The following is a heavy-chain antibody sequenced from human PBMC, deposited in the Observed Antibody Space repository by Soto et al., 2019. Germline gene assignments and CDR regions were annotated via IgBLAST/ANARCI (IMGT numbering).Heavy chain of an antibody. CDR1: GFTFSSYG. CDR3: AKSAGTTGTTAWFDP. V-gene: IGHV3-23*01. D-gene: IGHD1-1*01. CDR2: ISGSGGTT. Sequence: GGSLRLSCAASGFTFSSYGMNWVRQAPGKGLEWVSVISGSGGTTYNADSVKGRFTISRDNSNNTRYLQMNSLRAEDTAVYYCAKSAGTTGTTAWFDPWGQGTLVTVSS. J-gene: IGHJ5*02.